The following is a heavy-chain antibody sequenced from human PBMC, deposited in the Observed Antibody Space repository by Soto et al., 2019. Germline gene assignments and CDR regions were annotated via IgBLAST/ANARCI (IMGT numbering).Heavy chain of an antibody. V-gene: IGHV3-23*01. J-gene: IGHJ6*02. CDR3: TRILWSSRRDALDI. D-gene: IGHD2-21*01. CDR1: GFTFSSYA. Sequence: LRLSCAASGFTFSSYAMSWVRQAPGKGLEWVSAISGSGGSTYYADSVKGRFTISRDDSRNTVSLQMNSLGVEDTATYYCTRILWSSRRDALDIWGQGTTVTVSS. CDR2: ISGSGGST.